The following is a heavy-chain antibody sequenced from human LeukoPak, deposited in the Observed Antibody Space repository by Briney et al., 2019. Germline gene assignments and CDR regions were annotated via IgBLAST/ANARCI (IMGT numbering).Heavy chain of an antibody. D-gene: IGHD2-21*02. V-gene: IGHV4-30-4*01. CDR3: ASIVVVTAAIDY. CDR2: IYYSGST. CDR1: GGSISSAHYY. Sequence: SQTLSLTCAVSGGSISSAHYYWRWIRQSPGTGLEWIEFIYYSGSTYYNPSLKSRVTISVDTSKNQFSLKLRSVTAADTAVYYCASIVVVTAAIDYWGQGTLVTVSS. J-gene: IGHJ4*02.